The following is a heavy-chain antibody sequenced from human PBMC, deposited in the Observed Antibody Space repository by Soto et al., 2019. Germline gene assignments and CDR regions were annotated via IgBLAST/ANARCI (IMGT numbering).Heavy chain of an antibody. V-gene: IGHV1-69*13. CDR1: GGTFSSYA. D-gene: IGHD2-15*01. Sequence: SVKVSCKASGGTFSSYAISWVRQAPGQGLEWMGGIIPIFGTANYAQKFQGRVTITADESTSTAYMELSSLRSEDTAVYYYARESRYCSGCSCYLLPGNAYCGQGTLVPVSS. CDR2: IIPIFGTA. J-gene: IGHJ4*02. CDR3: ARESRYCSGCSCYLLPGNAY.